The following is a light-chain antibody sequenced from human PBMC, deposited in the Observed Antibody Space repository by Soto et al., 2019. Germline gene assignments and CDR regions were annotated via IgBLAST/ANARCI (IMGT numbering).Light chain of an antibody. J-gene: IGLJ2*01. Sequence: QPVLTQSPSASASLGASVKLTCTLSSGHSSYAIAWHQQQPEKGPRYLMKLNSDGSHSKGDGIPDRFSGSSYGAERYLTISRLQSEDEADYYWQTWGTGVVFGGGTQVTVL. CDR2: LNSDGSH. CDR3: QTWGTGVV. V-gene: IGLV4-69*02. CDR1: SGHSSYA.